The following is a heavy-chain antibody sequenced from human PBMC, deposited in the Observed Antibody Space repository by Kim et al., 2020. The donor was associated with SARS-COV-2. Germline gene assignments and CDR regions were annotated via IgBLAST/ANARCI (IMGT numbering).Heavy chain of an antibody. CDR3: ARDVRPTYYDILGEGYFDY. CDR2: INPSGGST. Sequence: ASVKVSCKASGYTFTSYYMHWVRQAPGQGLEWMGIINPSGGSTSYAQKFQGRVTMTRDTSTSTVYMELSSLRSEDTAVYYCARDVRPTYYDILGEGYFDYWGQGTLVTVSS. V-gene: IGHV1-46*01. J-gene: IGHJ4*02. CDR1: GYTFTSYY. D-gene: IGHD3-9*01.